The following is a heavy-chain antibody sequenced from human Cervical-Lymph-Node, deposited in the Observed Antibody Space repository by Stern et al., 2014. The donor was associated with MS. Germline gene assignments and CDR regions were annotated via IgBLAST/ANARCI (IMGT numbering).Heavy chain of an antibody. CDR2: ISAYNGNP. CDR3: AKSPYDYSNYADYYGMDV. D-gene: IGHD4-11*01. J-gene: IGHJ6*02. V-gene: IGHV1-18*04. CDR1: GYTFTSYG. Sequence: VQLVESGAEVKKPGASVKVSCKASGYTFTSYGISWVRQAPGQGLEWMGWISAYNGNPNYAQKLQGRVTMTTDTSTSTAYMELRSLRSDDTAVYYCAKSPYDYSNYADYYGMDVWGQGTTVTVSS.